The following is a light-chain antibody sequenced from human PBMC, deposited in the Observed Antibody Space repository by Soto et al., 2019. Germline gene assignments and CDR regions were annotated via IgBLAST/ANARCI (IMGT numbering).Light chain of an antibody. CDR1: SSNIGANT. J-gene: IGLJ1*01. CDR3: AAWDASLNGCYV. Sequence: QSVLTQPPSASGTPGQRVAFSCSGSSSNIGANTVNWYQQLPGAAPKLLIYSHSQRPSGVPDRFSGSKSGTSASLAISGIQSDDEADYYCAAWDASLNGCYVFGNGTKVTV. CDR2: SHS. V-gene: IGLV1-44*01.